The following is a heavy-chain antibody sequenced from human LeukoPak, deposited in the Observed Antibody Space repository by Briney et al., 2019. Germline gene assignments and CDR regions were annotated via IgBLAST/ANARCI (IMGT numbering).Heavy chain of an antibody. V-gene: IGHV4-59*01. J-gene: IGHJ6*02. CDR3: ARDIVLTYGMDV. D-gene: IGHD2-8*02. Sequence: SETLSLTCTVSGGPMNNYYWNWIRQPPGKGLEWIGYIYNSGTTNYNPSLKSRVTISVDTSNNQFSLKLDSVTAADTAVYYCARDIVLTYGMDVWGQGTTVTVSS. CDR1: GGPMNNYY. CDR2: IYNSGTT.